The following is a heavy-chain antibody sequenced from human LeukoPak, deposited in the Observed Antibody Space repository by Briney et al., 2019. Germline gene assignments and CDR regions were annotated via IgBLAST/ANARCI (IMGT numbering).Heavy chain of an antibody. CDR2: MNPNSGNT. CDR3: ARDPGPSGSYYYYYYMDV. Sequence: GASVKVSCRASGYTFTIYDINWVRQATGQGLEWMGWMNPNSGNTGYAQRFQGRVTMTRDTSISTAYMELSRLRSDDTAVYYCARDPGPSGSYYYYYYMDVWGKGTTVTVSS. J-gene: IGHJ6*03. V-gene: IGHV1-8*01. D-gene: IGHD1-26*01. CDR1: GYTFTIYD.